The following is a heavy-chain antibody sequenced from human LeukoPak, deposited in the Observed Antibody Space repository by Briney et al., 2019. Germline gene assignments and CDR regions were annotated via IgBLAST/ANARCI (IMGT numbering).Heavy chain of an antibody. CDR3: ARGPTVVHPFDY. V-gene: IGHV1-69*04. Sequence: ASVKVSCKASGGTFSSYAISWVRQAPGQGLEWMGRIIPILGIANYAQKFQGRVTITADKSTSTAYMELSSLRSEDTAVYYCARGPTVVHPFDYWGQGTLVTVSS. J-gene: IGHJ4*02. CDR1: GGTFSSYA. D-gene: IGHD4-23*01. CDR2: IIPILGIA.